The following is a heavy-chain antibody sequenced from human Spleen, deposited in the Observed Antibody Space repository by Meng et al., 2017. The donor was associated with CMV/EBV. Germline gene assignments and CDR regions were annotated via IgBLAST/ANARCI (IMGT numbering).Heavy chain of an antibody. V-gene: IGHV3-30*04. CDR3: AGYGDYVSLDY. D-gene: IGHD4-17*01. CDR2: ITHNGNTR. J-gene: IGHJ4*02. Sequence: GGSLRLSCAASGFTFRNSAMHWLRQSPVKGLEWVAVITHNGNTRHYADSLKGRFTISRDNAKNSLYLQLKSLRAEDTALYYCAGYGDYVSLDYWGQGTLVTVSS. CDR1: GFTFRNSA.